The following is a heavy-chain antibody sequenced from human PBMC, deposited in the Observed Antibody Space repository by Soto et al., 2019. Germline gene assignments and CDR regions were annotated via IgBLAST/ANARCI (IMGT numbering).Heavy chain of an antibody. CDR3: ARGGRRSPAMDV. CDR1: GGSISSGGYY. CDR2: IYYSGST. Sequence: QVQLQESGPGLVRPSQTLSLTCTVPGGSISSGGYYWSWLRQQPGKGLEWIGYIYYSGSTYYNPSLKSRVTLSVDTSKHQFSLKLSSVTAADTAVYYCARGGRRSPAMDVWGQGTTVTVSS. J-gene: IGHJ6*02. V-gene: IGHV4-31*03.